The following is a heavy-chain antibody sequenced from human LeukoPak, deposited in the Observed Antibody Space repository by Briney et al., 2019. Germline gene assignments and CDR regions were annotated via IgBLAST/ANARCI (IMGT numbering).Heavy chain of an antibody. CDR2: ISSSSSYI. CDR3: ARDAPTYCSSTSCHREY. D-gene: IGHD2-2*01. J-gene: IGHJ4*02. CDR1: GFTFSSYS. V-gene: IGHV3-21*01. Sequence: GGSLRLSCAASGFTFSSYSMNWVRRAPGKGLEWVSSISSSSSYIYYADSVKGRFAISRDNAKNSLYLQMNSLRAEDTAVYYCARDAPTYCSSTSCHREYWGQGTLVTVSS.